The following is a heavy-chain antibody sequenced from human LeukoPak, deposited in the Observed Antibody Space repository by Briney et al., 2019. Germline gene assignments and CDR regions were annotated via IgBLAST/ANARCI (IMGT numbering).Heavy chain of an antibody. V-gene: IGHV1-18*01. Sequence: ASVKVSCKASGYTFTSYGISWVRQAPGQGLEWMGWSSPYRDAPEYAQKFQGRVTMTTDTSTTTAYMDLDSLTSDDTAIYFCARERPFRSNRHYDMDLWGQGTAVAVSS. CDR3: ARERPFRSNRHYDMDL. CDR2: SSPYRDAP. D-gene: IGHD1-14*01. J-gene: IGHJ6*02. CDR1: GYTFTSYG.